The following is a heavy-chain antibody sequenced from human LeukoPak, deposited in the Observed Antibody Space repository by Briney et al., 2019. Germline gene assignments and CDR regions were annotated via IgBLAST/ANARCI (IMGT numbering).Heavy chain of an antibody. CDR3: ARGYGRYFDY. D-gene: IGHD5-18*01. V-gene: IGHV4-4*02. CDR1: GGSISSTNW. J-gene: IGHJ4*02. CDR2: IYYTGTT. Sequence: SETLSLTCGVSGGSISSTNWWSWVRQPPGKGLEWIGYIYYTGTTDYNPSLKSRVTISVDTSKNQFSLKLSSVTAADTAVYYCARGYGRYFDYWGQGTLVTVSS.